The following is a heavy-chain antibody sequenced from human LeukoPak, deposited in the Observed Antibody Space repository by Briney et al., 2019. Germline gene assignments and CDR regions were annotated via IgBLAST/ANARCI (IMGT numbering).Heavy chain of an antibody. D-gene: IGHD3-22*01. V-gene: IGHV7-4-1*02. CDR3: ARDPTRSPGGGFFSPLGY. CDR1: GYTFTHYA. J-gene: IGHJ4*02. Sequence: GASVKVSCKASGYTFTHYAINWVRQAPGQGLEWMGWINTSTATPMYAQGFSGRFVFSLDVSDSTAYLHINSLEAGNTAVYYCARDPTRSPGGGFFSPLGYWGQGSLVTVSS. CDR2: INTSTATP.